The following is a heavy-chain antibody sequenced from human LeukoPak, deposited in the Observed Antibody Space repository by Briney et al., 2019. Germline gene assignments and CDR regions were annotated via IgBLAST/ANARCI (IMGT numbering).Heavy chain of an antibody. V-gene: IGHV4-61*02. J-gene: IGHJ4*02. CDR3: ARVPLRVVRGVIITRYFDY. Sequence: SQTLSLTCTVSGGSISSGSYYWSWIRQPAGKGLEWIGRIYTSGSTNYNPSLKSRVTISVDTSKNQFSLQLNSVTPEDTAVYYCARVPLRVVRGVIITRYFDYWGQGTLVTVSS. CDR1: GGSISSGSYY. D-gene: IGHD3-10*01. CDR2: IYTSGST.